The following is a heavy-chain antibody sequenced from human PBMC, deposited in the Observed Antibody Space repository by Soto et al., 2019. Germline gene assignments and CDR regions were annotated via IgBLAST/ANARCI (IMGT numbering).Heavy chain of an antibody. CDR2: INPNSGGT. V-gene: IGHV1-2*02. Sequence: ASVKVSCKASGYTFTGYYMHWVRQAPGQGLEWMGWINPNSGGTNYAQKFQGRVTMTRDTSISTAYMELSRLRSDDTAVYYCAREALNFGSSGSDAFDIWGQGPMVTVSS. J-gene: IGHJ3*02. D-gene: IGHD3-22*01. CDR1: GYTFTGYY. CDR3: AREALNFGSSGSDAFDI.